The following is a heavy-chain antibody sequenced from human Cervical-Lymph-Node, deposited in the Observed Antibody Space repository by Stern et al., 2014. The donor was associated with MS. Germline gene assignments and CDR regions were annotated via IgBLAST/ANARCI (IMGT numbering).Heavy chain of an antibody. CDR3: AKDRRGGYNYLYGMDV. J-gene: IGHJ6*02. CDR1: RFTFRSYG. D-gene: IGHD5-18*01. CDR2: TSYDGGNR. V-gene: IGHV3-30*18. Sequence: VQLVESGGGVVQPGTSLRLSCTGSRFTFRSYGIPWVRQAPGKGLEWVSVTSYDGGNRQYADSVKGRITMSRDNARNTAYLHLNSLRPEDTGVYHCAKDRRGGYNYLYGMDVWGQGTTVTVS.